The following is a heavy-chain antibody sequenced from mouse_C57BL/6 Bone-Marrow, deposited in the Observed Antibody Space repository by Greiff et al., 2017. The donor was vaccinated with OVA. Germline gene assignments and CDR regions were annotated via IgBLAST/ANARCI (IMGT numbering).Heavy chain of an antibody. D-gene: IGHD1-1*01. CDR2: IPPNSGST. J-gene: IGHJ2*01. CDR3: ARRGYYGSPYFDY. CDR1: GYTFTSYW. V-gene: IGHV1-64*01. Sequence: QVHVKQPGAELVKPGASVKLSCKASGYTFTSYWMHWVKQRPGQGLEWIGMIPPNSGSTNYNEKFKSKATLTVDKSSSTAYMQLSSLTSEDSAVYYCARRGYYGSPYFDYWGQGTTLTVSS.